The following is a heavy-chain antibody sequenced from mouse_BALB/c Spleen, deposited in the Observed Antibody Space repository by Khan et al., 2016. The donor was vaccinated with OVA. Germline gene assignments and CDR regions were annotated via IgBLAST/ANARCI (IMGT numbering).Heavy chain of an antibody. CDR2: ISGDSSTI. D-gene: IGHD1-1*01. CDR3: ATSYFYGYYFDY. CDR1: GFTFSSYG. Sequence: EVQLVESEGGLVQPGGSRKLSCAASGFTFSSYGMHRVRQAPEKGLEWVAYISGDSSTIYYADTVKGRFTISRDNPKNTLFLQMTSLMSEDTARYYCATSYFYGYYFDYWGPGTTLTVSS. V-gene: IGHV5-17*02. J-gene: IGHJ2*01.